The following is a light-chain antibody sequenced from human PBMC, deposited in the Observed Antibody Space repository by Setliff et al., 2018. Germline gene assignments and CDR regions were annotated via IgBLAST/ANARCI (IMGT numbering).Light chain of an antibody. V-gene: IGLV2-11*01. J-gene: IGLJ1*01. CDR3: CSYGGTLYV. CDR1: SSDVGGYNS. Sequence: QSALTQPRSVSGSPGQSVTISCTGTSSDVGGYNSVSWHQQHPDKPPKLIIYDVSTRPSGVPDRFSGSKSGNTASLTISGLQAEDEADYYCCSYGGTLYVFGTGTKVTV. CDR2: DVS.